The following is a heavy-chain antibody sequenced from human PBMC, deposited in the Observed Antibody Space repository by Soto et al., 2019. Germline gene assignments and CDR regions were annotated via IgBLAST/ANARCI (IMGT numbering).Heavy chain of an antibody. J-gene: IGHJ4*02. Sequence: PGGSLRLSCAASGFSVRSSQMNWVGQAPGKGLQWVSVISGSGGSTHYADSVKGRSTISRDNSKNTLHLQVNSLRGEDTAVYYCAKEADISGYYPDYWGQGTLVTVSS. V-gene: IGHV3-23*01. CDR2: ISGSGGST. CDR3: AKEADISGYYPDY. CDR1: GFSVRSSQ. D-gene: IGHD3-22*01.